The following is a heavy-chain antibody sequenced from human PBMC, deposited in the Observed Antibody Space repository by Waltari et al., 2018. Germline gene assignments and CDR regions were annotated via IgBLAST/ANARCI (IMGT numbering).Heavy chain of an antibody. V-gene: IGHV4-39*07. D-gene: IGHD2-8*01. CDR2: IYYPGNT. Sequence: QPLLQESGPGLVKPSETLSLTCSVSGDSLSSRNYFWGWIRQPPGKGLQWFGSIYYPGNTDYNPSLKSRLTISLDTSKNQFSLKLTAVTAADTAVYFCASGGGYTNGWDYWGQGTPVTVSS. CDR1: GDSLSSRNYF. CDR3: ASGGGYTNGWDY. J-gene: IGHJ4*02.